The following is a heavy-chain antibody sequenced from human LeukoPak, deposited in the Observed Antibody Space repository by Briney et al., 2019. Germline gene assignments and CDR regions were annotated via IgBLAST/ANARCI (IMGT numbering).Heavy chain of an antibody. D-gene: IGHD4-11*01. CDR3: ARGLSMTTPLYFDY. J-gene: IGHJ4*02. Sequence: SETLSLTCTVSGGSISSSSYYWSWIRQPPGKGLEWIGEINHSGSTNYNPSLKSRVTISVDTSKNQFSLKLSSVTAADTAVYYCARGLSMTTPLYFDYWGQGTLVTVSS. V-gene: IGHV4-39*07. CDR1: GGSISSSSYY. CDR2: INHSGST.